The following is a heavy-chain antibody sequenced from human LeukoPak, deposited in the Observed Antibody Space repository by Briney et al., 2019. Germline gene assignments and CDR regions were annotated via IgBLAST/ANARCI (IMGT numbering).Heavy chain of an antibody. CDR1: GFTFSSYA. V-gene: IGHV3-23*01. CDR2: ISGSGGST. Sequence: GGSLRLSCAASGFTFSSYAMSWVRQAPEKGLEWVSAISGSGGSTYYADSVKGRFTISRDNSKNTLYLQMNSLRAEDTAVYYGAKDLRGYYGSGSYYFNWFDPWGQGTLVTVSS. D-gene: IGHD3-10*01. CDR3: AKDLRGYYGSGSYYFNWFDP. J-gene: IGHJ5*02.